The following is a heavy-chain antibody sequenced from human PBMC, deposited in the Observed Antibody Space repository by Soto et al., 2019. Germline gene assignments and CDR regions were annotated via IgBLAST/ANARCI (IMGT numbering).Heavy chain of an antibody. J-gene: IGHJ4*02. CDR3: ARQYCSGGSCYFDFDY. V-gene: IGHV1-69*12. D-gene: IGHD2-15*01. Sequence: QVQLVQSGAEVKKPGSSVKVTCKASGGTFSSYAISWVRQAPGQGLEWMGGIIPIFGTANYAQKFQGRVTITADESTSTAYMELSSLRSEDTAVYYCARQYCSGGSCYFDFDYWGQGTLVTVSS. CDR1: GGTFSSYA. CDR2: IIPIFGTA.